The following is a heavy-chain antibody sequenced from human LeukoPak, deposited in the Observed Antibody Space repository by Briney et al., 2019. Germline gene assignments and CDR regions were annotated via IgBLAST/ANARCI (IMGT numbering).Heavy chain of an antibody. V-gene: IGHV4-59*01. CDR3: ARGRNYFDY. CDR1: GGSISSYY. Sequence: SETLSLTCTVSGGSISSYYWNWIRQPPGKGLGWIGYISYSGTTNYNPSLKSRVTISVDTSKNQFSLKLNSVTAADTAVYYCARGRNYFDYWGRGTLVTVSS. D-gene: IGHD3-10*01. CDR2: ISYSGTT. J-gene: IGHJ4*02.